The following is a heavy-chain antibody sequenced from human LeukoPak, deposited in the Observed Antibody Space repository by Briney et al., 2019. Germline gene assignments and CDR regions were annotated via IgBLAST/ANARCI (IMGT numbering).Heavy chain of an antibody. V-gene: IGHV4-39*01. J-gene: IGHJ5*02. Sequence: SETLSLTCTVSGGSISSSSYYWGWIRQPPGKGLEWIGSIYYSGSTYYNPSLKSRVTISVDTSKYQFSLKLSSVTAADTAVYYCARGRSGWSSSSLGRWFDPWGQGTLVTVSS. CDR3: ARGRSGWSSSSLGRWFDP. CDR1: GGSISSSSYY. CDR2: IYYSGST. D-gene: IGHD6-6*01.